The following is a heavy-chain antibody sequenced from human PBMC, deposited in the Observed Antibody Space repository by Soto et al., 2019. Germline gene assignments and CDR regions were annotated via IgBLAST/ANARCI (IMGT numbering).Heavy chain of an antibody. D-gene: IGHD5-12*01. Sequence: GASVKVSCKASGGTFSSYAISWVRQAPGQGLEWMGGIIPIFGTANYAQKFQGRVTITADESTSTAYMELSSLRSEDTAVYYCARGSGYAEYYYYYRMDVRGQVNTLT. CDR2: IIPIFGTA. V-gene: IGHV1-69*13. CDR3: ARGSGYAEYYYYYRMDV. CDR1: GGTFSSYA. J-gene: IGHJ6*02.